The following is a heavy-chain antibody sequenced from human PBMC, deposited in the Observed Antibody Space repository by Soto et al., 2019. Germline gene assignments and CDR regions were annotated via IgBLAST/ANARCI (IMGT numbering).Heavy chain of an antibody. CDR3: AKGGRQWLVTSDFNY. J-gene: IGHJ4*02. CDR2: VSHDGRNT. V-gene: IGHV3-30*18. Sequence: VQMVESGGGVVQPGRSLRHSCAASGFTFSDYAMHWVRQCPGKGLEWVAVVSHDGRNTHYADSVKGRFTISRDSSKNTVTLEMTSLRAEDTAVYYGAKGGRQWLVTSDFNYWGQGALVTVSS. D-gene: IGHD6-19*01. CDR1: GFTFSDYA.